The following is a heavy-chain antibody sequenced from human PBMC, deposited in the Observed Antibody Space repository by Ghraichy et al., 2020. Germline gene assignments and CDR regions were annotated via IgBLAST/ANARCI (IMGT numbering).Heavy chain of an antibody. CDR2: ISYSGGST. CDR1: GFTFSSYA. D-gene: IGHD6-19*01. V-gene: IGHV3-23*01. Sequence: GGSLRLSCAASGFTFSSYAMNWVRQAPGKGLEWVSGISYSGGSTYYADAVRGRFTISRDNSKNTLDPQMNSLSAEDTAVYYCAKAHYSSGWYSGMDVWGQGTTVTVSS. J-gene: IGHJ6*02. CDR3: AKAHYSSGWYSGMDV.